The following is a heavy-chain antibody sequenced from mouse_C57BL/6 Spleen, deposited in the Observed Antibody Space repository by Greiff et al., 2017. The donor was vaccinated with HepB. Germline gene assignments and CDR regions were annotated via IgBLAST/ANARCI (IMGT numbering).Heavy chain of an antibody. J-gene: IGHJ4*01. Sequence: DVQLVESGGGLVKPGGSLKLSCAASGFTFSDYGMHWVRQAPEKGLEWVAYISSGSSTIYYADTVKGRFTISRDNAKNTLFLQMTSLGSEDTAMYYCASYYYGKDAMDYWGQGTSVTVSS. V-gene: IGHV5-17*01. CDR3: ASYYYGKDAMDY. D-gene: IGHD1-1*01. CDR1: GFTFSDYG. CDR2: ISSGSSTI.